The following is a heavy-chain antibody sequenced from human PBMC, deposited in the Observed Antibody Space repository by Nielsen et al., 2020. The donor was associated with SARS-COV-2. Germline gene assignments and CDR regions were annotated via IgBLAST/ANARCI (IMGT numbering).Heavy chain of an antibody. D-gene: IGHD6-19*01. CDR2: IKQDGSEK. CDR1: GFTFSSYW. Sequence: GGSLRLSCAASGFTFSSYWMSWVRQAPGKGLEWVANIKQDGSEKYYVDSVKGRFTISRDNAKNSLYLQMNSLRAEDTAVYYCARDRPSIAVAGPFDYWGQGTLVTVSS. CDR3: ARDRPSIAVAGPFDY. V-gene: IGHV3-7*03. J-gene: IGHJ4*02.